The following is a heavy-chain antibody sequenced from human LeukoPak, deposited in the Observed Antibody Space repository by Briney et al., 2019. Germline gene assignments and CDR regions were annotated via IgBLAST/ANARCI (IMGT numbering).Heavy chain of an antibody. J-gene: IGHJ6*03. CDR3: ARVNRGIAAAGLKVHYYMDV. V-gene: IGHV1-18*01. D-gene: IGHD6-13*01. CDR1: GYTFTTYG. Sequence: ASVKVSCKASGYTFTTYGLSWVRQAPGQGLEWLGWISTYDDNIKYAQSLQGRLTLTIDTSTSTAYMELRSLTSDDTAVYYCARVNRGIAAAGLKVHYYMDVWGKGTTVTVSS. CDR2: ISTYDDNI.